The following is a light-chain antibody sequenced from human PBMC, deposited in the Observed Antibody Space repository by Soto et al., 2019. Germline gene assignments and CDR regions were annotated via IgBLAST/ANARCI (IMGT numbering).Light chain of an antibody. Sequence: AIRMTQSPSSFSASTGDRVTITCRASQGISSYLAWYQQKPGKAPKLLIYAASTLQSGDPSRFSGSGSWTDFTLTISCLQSEDFATYYCQQYYSYPLTFGEGTKVEIK. J-gene: IGKJ1*01. CDR3: QQYYSYPLT. CDR1: QGISSY. CDR2: AAS. V-gene: IGKV1-8*01.